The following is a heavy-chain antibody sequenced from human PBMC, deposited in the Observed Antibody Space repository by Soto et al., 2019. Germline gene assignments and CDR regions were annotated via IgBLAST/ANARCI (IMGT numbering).Heavy chain of an antibody. CDR3: ARHGYNYGGGYFDY. V-gene: IGHV3-66*04. D-gene: IGHD5-18*01. CDR1: GVTVSSNY. J-gene: IGHJ4*02. CDR2: IYSGGST. Sequence: EVQLVESGGGLVQPGGSLRLSCAASGVTVSSNYMSWVRQAPGKGLEWVSVIYSGGSTYYADSVKGRFTISRDNPKNTLYLQMNSLRAEDTAVYYCARHGYNYGGGYFDYWGQGTLVTVSS.